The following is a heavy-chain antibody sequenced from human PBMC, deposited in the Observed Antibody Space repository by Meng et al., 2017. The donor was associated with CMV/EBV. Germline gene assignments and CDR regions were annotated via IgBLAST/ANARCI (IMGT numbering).Heavy chain of an antibody. CDR3: ARAASSSMTLDP. CDR1: GFTVSSNY. J-gene: IGHJ5*02. CDR2: IYSGGST. Sequence: SWAASGFTVSSNYMSWVRQAPGKGLEWVSVIYSGGSTYYADSVKGRFTISRDNSKNTLYLQMNSLRAEDTAVYYCARAASSSMTLDPWSQGTLVTVSS. V-gene: IGHV3-66*02. D-gene: IGHD2/OR15-2a*01.